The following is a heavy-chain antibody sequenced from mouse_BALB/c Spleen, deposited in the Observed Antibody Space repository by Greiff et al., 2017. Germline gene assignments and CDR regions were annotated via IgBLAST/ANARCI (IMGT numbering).Heavy chain of an antibody. CDR3: ARGPYGNFDY. D-gene: IGHD2-10*02. CDR2: INPGSGGT. V-gene: IGHV1-54*01. Sequence: QVQLQQSGAELVRPGTSVKVSCKASGYAFTNYLIEWVKQRPGQGLEWIGVINPGSGGTNYNEKFKGKATLTADKSSSTAYMQLSSLTSDDSAVYFCARGPYGNFDYWGQGTTLTVSS. J-gene: IGHJ2*01. CDR1: GYAFTNYL.